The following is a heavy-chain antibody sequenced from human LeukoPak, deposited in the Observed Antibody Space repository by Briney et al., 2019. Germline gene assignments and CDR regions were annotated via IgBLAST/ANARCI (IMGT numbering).Heavy chain of an antibody. CDR1: GFTFSSYS. D-gene: IGHD6-19*01. J-gene: IGHJ4*02. CDR2: ISDGGDRT. Sequence: GGSLRLSCAASGFTFSSYSMNWVRQAPGKGLEWVSSISDGGDRTYYADSVKGRFTISRDNSKNTLYLQMNSLRADDTAVYFCAKVFSIAVAGWFDYWGQGTLVTVSS. V-gene: IGHV3-23*01. CDR3: AKVFSIAVAGWFDY.